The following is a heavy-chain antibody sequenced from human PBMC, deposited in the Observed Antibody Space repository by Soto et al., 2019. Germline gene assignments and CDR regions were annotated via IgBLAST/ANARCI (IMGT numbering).Heavy chain of an antibody. J-gene: IGHJ4*02. CDR3: ARGAFWGVVAQHRYYFDY. CDR2: MNPNSGNT. V-gene: IGHV1-8*01. CDR1: GYTFTSYD. D-gene: IGHD2-15*01. Sequence: GASVKVSCKASGYTFTSYDINWVRQATGQGLEWMRWMNPNSGNTGYAQKFQGRVTMTRNTSISTAYMELSSLRSEDTAVYYCARGAFWGVVAQHRYYFDYWGQGTLVTVSS.